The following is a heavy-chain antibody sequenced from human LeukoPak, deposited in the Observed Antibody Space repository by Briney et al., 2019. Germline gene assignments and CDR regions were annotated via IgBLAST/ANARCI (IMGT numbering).Heavy chain of an antibody. V-gene: IGHV1-69*13. CDR1: GGTFSSYA. Sequence: ASVKVSCKASGGTFSSYAISWVRQAPGQGLEWMGGIIPIFGTANYAQKFQGRVTITADESTSTAYMELSSLRSEDTAVYYCARGYCSSTSCYDYYYMDVWGKGTTVTVSS. D-gene: IGHD2-2*01. CDR2: IIPIFGTA. J-gene: IGHJ6*03. CDR3: ARGYCSSTSCYDYYYMDV.